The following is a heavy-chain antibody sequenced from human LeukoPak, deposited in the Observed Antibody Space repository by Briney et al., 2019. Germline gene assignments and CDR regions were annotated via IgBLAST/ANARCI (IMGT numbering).Heavy chain of an antibody. CDR1: GFTLSSNY. CDR2: IYSGGST. V-gene: IGHV3-53*01. J-gene: IGHJ6*03. CDR3: ARDRPYCSSTSCHNYYYYYMDV. D-gene: IGHD2-2*02. Sequence: TGGSLRLSCAAPGFTLSSNYMSWVRQAPGKGLEWVSDIYSGGSTYYADSVKGRFTISRDNSKNTLYLQMNSLRAEDTAVYYCARDRPYCSSTSCHNYYYYYMDVWGKGTTVTVSS.